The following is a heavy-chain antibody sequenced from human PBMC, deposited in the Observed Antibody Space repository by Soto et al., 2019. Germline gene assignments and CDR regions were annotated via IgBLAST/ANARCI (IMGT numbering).Heavy chain of an antibody. D-gene: IGHD3-10*01. CDR1: GFTFSSYW. Sequence: GGSLRLSCAASGFTFSSYWMSWVRQAPGKGLEWVANIKQDGSEKYYVDSVKGRFTISRDNAKNSLYLQMNSLRAEDTAVYYCARDPRGKRGYFDYWGQGTLVTVSS. CDR3: ARDPRGKRGYFDY. J-gene: IGHJ4*02. V-gene: IGHV3-7*05. CDR2: IKQDGSEK.